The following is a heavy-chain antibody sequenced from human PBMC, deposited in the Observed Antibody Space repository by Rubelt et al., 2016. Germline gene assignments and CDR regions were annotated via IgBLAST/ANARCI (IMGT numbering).Heavy chain of an antibody. V-gene: IGHV3-33*01. D-gene: IGHD3-22*01. CDR3: ARVDSITHLDDNDEDYLDT. CDR2: IWYDGSNE. CDR1: GFTFSNYG. Sequence: QVQLVQSGGGVVQPGRSLRLSCAASGFTFSNYGMHWVRQAPGKGLEWVAVIWYDGSNEHYADSVKGRFTISRDNSRNTLSLQMNSLRVDDTALDFWARVDSITHLDDNDEDYLDTWGPGTPGTGSS. J-gene: IGHJ5*02.